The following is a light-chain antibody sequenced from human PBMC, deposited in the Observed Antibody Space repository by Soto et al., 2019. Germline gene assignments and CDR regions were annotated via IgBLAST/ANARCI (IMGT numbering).Light chain of an antibody. CDR1: QSINRW. V-gene: IGKV1-5*01. J-gene: IGKJ4*01. CDR2: GS. CDR3: QQYNNSPVT. Sequence: DIQMTQSPSTLSASVGDRVTITCRASQSINRWLAWYQQKPGKAPKLLIYGSTLESGVTSRFSGSGSGTEFSVTITSLQPDDFATYYCQQYNNSPVTFGGGTKVEIK.